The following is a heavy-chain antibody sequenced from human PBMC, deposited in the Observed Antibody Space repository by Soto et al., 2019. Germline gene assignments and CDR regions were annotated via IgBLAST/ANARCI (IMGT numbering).Heavy chain of an antibody. CDR3: APHVSCSGGSCQYDAFAI. V-gene: IGHV3-23*02. CDR1: GFTVSGHP. J-gene: IGHJ3*02. D-gene: IGHD2-15*01. CDR2: ETADGAT. Sequence: EVQVLESGGGLVQPGGSRGFPFKGFGFTVSGHPLIWFPRLPGKGPEGVSTETADGATYYEDSGKGRFAMSRDTSENTLYLQMKSLGAEDTAAYYCAPHVSCSGGSCQYDAFAIRGQGTMVTVSS.